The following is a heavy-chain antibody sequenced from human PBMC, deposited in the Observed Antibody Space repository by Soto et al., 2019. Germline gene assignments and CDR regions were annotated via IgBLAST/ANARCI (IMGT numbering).Heavy chain of an antibody. J-gene: IGHJ6*03. D-gene: IGHD6-13*01. Sequence: GGSLRLSCAASGFTVSSNYMSWVRQAPGKGLKWVSVIYSGGSTYYADSEKGRLTISRDNSKNTLNLQMNSMRAEDTALFYFASTSGTGYSRYFYYYMDVWGKGTTVTVSS. CDR1: GFTVSSNY. V-gene: IGHV3-66*01. CDR3: ASTSGTGYSRYFYYYMDV. CDR2: IYSGGST.